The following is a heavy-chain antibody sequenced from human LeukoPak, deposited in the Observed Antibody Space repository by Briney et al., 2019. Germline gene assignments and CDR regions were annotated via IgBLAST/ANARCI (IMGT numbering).Heavy chain of an antibody. CDR1: GFTFSVAW. J-gene: IGHJ6*02. D-gene: IGHD2-15*01. Sequence: PGGSLRLSCAASGFTFSVAWMTWVRQAPGKGLEYVSAISDSGGSTYYADSVKGRFTISRDNSKNTLYLQMSSLRAEDTAVYFCVRGYSFGPYGMDVWGQGTTVTVSS. V-gene: IGHV3-64D*09. CDR3: VRGYSFGPYGMDV. CDR2: ISDSGGST.